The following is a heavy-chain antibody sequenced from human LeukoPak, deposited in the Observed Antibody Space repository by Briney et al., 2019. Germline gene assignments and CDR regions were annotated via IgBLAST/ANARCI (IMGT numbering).Heavy chain of an antibody. Sequence: SETLSLTCTVSGYSISSGYYWGWIRQPPGKGLEWIGSIYHSGSTYYNPSLKSRVTISVDTSKNQFSLKLTSVTAADTAVYYCARGGNCGGGTCYSDRGWFDPWGQGTLVTGSS. J-gene: IGHJ5*02. V-gene: IGHV4-38-2*02. CDR3: ARGGNCGGGTCYSDRGWFDP. CDR2: IYHSGST. D-gene: IGHD2-15*01. CDR1: GYSISSGYY.